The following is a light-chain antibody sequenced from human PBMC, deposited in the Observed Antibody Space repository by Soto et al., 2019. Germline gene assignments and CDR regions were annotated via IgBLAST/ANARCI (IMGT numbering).Light chain of an antibody. Sequence: VVMTQSPATLSVSPGESATLSCRASQSVGRNLAWYQQKPGQAPRLLLYGASFRATNVTARFSGRGSGTEFTLTISGLQSDDFAVYYCQQYDKWSPLTFGEGTKVEIK. CDR3: QQYDKWSPLT. CDR2: GAS. J-gene: IGKJ4*01. CDR1: QSVGRN. V-gene: IGKV3D-15*01.